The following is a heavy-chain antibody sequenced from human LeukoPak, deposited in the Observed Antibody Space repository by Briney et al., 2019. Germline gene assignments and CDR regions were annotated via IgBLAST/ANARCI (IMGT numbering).Heavy chain of an antibody. V-gene: IGHV4-39*07. Sequence: SETLSLTCTVSGGSISSSSYYWGWIRQPPGKGLEWIGSIYYSGSTYYNPSLKSRVTISVDRSKNQFSLKLSSVTAADTAVYYCARSLYGSGSCYVDYWGQGTLVTVSS. CDR1: GGSISSSSYY. CDR3: ARSLYGSGSCYVDY. CDR2: IYYSGST. J-gene: IGHJ4*02. D-gene: IGHD3-10*01.